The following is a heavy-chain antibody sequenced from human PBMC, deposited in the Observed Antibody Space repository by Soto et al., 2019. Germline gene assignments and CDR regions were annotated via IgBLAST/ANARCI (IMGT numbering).Heavy chain of an antibody. CDR1: GGIFSSYA. J-gene: IGHJ4*02. Sequence: QVQLVQSGAEVKKPGSSVKVSCKASGGIFSSYAISWLRQAPGQGLEWMGAVIPILGQAYYAQNFQDRVTITADESTRTAYMDLISLRSAETAVYFCARVGGVGAPPGADYWGQGTLVTVSS. CDR3: ARVGGVGAPPGADY. V-gene: IGHV1-69*01. D-gene: IGHD1-26*01. CDR2: VIPILGQA.